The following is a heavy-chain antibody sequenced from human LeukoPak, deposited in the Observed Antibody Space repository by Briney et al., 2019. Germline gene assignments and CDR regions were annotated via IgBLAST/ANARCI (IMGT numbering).Heavy chain of an antibody. V-gene: IGHV1-69*05. J-gene: IGHJ4*02. D-gene: IGHD3-10*01. CDR3: ARELIRGYYYGSGSPTHFDY. Sequence: TANYAQKFQGRVTITTDESTSTAYMELSRLRSDDTAVYYCARELIRGYYYGSGSPTHFDYWGQGTLVTVSS. CDR2: TA.